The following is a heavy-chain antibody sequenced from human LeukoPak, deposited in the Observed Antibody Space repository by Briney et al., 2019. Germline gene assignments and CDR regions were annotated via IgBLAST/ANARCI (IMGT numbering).Heavy chain of an antibody. V-gene: IGHV4-4*07. CDR2: IHTSGSA. CDR1: GGSISNYH. Sequence: SETLSLTCTVSGGSISNYHWSWIRQPAGKGLEWIGQIHTSGSANYNPPLKSRVSMSIDTTEDQVSLTIRSVTAADTAFYYCARRDISSGWSFDYWGQGTLVTVSS. J-gene: IGHJ4*02. D-gene: IGHD6-19*01. CDR3: ARRDISSGWSFDY.